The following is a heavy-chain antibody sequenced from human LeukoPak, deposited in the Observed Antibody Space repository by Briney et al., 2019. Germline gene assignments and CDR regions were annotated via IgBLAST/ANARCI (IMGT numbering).Heavy chain of an antibody. CDR2: INHSGST. Sequence: SETLSLTCAVYGGSFSGYYWSWIRQPPGKGLEWIGEINHSGSTNYNPSLKGRVTISVDTSKNQFSLKLSSVTAADTAVYYRARVSGSYYYFDYWGQGTLVTVSS. D-gene: IGHD1-26*01. J-gene: IGHJ4*02. CDR3: ARVSGSYYYFDY. CDR1: GGSFSGYY. V-gene: IGHV4-34*01.